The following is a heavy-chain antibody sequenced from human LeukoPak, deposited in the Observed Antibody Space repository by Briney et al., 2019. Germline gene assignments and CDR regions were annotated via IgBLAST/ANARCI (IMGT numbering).Heavy chain of an antibody. CDR1: GFTFSSYW. V-gene: IGHV3-7*01. D-gene: IGHD6-13*01. CDR2: IKQDGSEK. Sequence: PGGSLRLSCAASGFTFSSYWMSWVRQAPGKGLGWVANIKQDGSEKYYVDSVKGRFTISRDNAKNSLYLQMNSLRAEDTAVYYCARDLSLKIAAAGTGVVDYWGQGTLVTVSS. J-gene: IGHJ4*02. CDR3: ARDLSLKIAAAGTGVVDY.